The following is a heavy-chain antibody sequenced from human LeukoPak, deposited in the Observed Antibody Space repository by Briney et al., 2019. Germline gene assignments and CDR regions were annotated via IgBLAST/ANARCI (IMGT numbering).Heavy chain of an antibody. CDR1: GGSFSGYY. D-gene: IGHD1-26*01. Sequence: SETLSLTCAVNGGSFSGYYWNWIRQPPGKGLEWIGEINHSGSTNYNPSLKSRVTISVDTSKNQFSLKLSSVTAADTAVYYCARWAVGATFDYWGQGTLVTVSS. J-gene: IGHJ4*02. CDR3: ARWAVGATFDY. V-gene: IGHV4-34*01. CDR2: INHSGST.